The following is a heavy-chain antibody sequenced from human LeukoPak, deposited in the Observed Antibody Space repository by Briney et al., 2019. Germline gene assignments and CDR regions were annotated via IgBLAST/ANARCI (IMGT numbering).Heavy chain of an antibody. Sequence: PGRPLRLSCAASGFTFRAHSMHWVRQTPGKGLEWVAVISYDGSNKYYADSVKGRFTISRDNSKNTLYLQMNSLRAEDTAVYYCARARYSSIARDWFDPWGQETLVTVSS. J-gene: IGHJ5*02. D-gene: IGHD6-13*01. CDR1: GFTFRAHS. CDR2: ISYDGSNK. V-gene: IGHV3-30-3*01. CDR3: ARARYSSIARDWFDP.